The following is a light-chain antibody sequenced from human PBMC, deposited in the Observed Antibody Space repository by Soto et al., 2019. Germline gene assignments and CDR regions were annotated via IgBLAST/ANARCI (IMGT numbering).Light chain of an antibody. V-gene: IGKV3-15*01. CDR3: QQYNYWPPYT. Sequence: EVVMTQSPATLSASPGERVTLSCRASQNLGSSLAWYQQRPGQAPRLLLYGGSTRATAIHARFSGSGSGTAFTVTISSLQSADVAVYYCQQYNYWPPYTFGQGTNLEFK. J-gene: IGKJ2*01. CDR1: QNLGSS. CDR2: GGS.